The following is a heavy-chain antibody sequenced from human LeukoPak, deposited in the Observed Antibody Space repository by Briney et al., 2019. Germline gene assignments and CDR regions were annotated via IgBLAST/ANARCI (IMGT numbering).Heavy chain of an antibody. D-gene: IGHD1-1*01. V-gene: IGHV4-59*01. Sequence: SETLSLTCTVSGGSISSYYWSWIRQPPGKGLEWIGYIYYRGSTNYNPSLKSRVTISVDTSKDQFSLKLTSVTAADTAVYYCARVRPNWHNEGNDAFEIWGQGTMVTVSS. CDR3: ARVRPNWHNEGNDAFEI. CDR2: IYYRGST. CDR1: GGSISSYY. J-gene: IGHJ3*02.